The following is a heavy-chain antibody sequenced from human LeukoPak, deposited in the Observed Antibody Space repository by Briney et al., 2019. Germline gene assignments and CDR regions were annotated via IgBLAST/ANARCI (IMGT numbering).Heavy chain of an antibody. CDR1: GFIVNNKY. J-gene: IGHJ6*02. CDR3: AKGMYDILTGYYSYYYYGMDV. D-gene: IGHD3-9*01. Sequence: PGGSLRLSCAVSGFIVNNKYMTWVRQAPGKGLEWVSVIYEGGSSDYADAVKGRFSVSRDDSKNTVYLQMNSLRAEDTALYYCAKGMYDILTGYYSYYYYGMDVWGQGTTVTVSS. V-gene: IGHV3-53*01. CDR2: IYEGGSS.